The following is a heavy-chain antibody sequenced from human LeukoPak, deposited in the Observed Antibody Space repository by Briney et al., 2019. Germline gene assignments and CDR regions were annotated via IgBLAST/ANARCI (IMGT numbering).Heavy chain of an antibody. V-gene: IGHV3-30*03. D-gene: IGHD3-22*01. CDR2: ISYDGSNK. Sequence: GGSLRLSCAASGFTFSSYGMHWVRQAPGKGLEWVAVISYDGSNKYYADSVKGRFTISRDNSKNTLYLQMNSLRAEDTAVYYCARYYDSSGYSYFDYWGQGTLVTVSS. J-gene: IGHJ4*02. CDR3: ARYYDSSGYSYFDY. CDR1: GFTFSSYG.